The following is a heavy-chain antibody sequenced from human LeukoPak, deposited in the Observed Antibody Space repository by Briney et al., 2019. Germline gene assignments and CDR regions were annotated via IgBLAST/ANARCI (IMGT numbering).Heavy chain of an antibody. CDR2: ISYTGGST. J-gene: IGHJ4*02. V-gene: IGHV3-23*01. CDR1: GFPLRNYA. Sequence: PGGSLRLSCAASGFPLRNYAMAWVRQAPGKGLEWVSTISYTGGSTYYADSVKDRFIISRDTSNNTLYLQMSGLRAEDTAIYYCARAYTSNWYLEYFDFWGQGTLVTVSS. CDR3: ARAYTSNWYLEYFDF. D-gene: IGHD3-16*01.